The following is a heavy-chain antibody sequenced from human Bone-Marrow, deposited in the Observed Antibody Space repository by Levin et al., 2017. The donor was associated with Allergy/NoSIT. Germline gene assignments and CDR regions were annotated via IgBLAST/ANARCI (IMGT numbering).Heavy chain of an antibody. D-gene: IGHD3-22*01. CDR2: ISHDGNNK. J-gene: IGHJ3*01. V-gene: IGHV3-30*04. CDR3: ARDTSSGHYYVPILDAFDD. CDR1: GLTFSTYA. Sequence: GGSLRLSCAASGLTFSTYAMHWVRQGPGKRLEWVAVISHDGNNKYYADSVMGRFTISRDNSKDTLFLQMDSLKTDDTAIYYCARDTSSGHYYVPILDAFDDWGHGTMVTVSS.